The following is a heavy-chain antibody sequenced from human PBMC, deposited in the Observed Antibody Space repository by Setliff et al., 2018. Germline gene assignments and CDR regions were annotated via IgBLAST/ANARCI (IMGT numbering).Heavy chain of an antibody. CDR1: GGSFSGYY. Sequence: KTSETLSLTCAVYGGSFSGYYWSWIRQPPGKGLEWVSYISSSSITIYYADSVKGRFTISRDNAKNSLYLQMNSLRAEDTAVYYCARDQTPYNWGFNNAFDIWGQGTMVTVSS. V-gene: IGHV3-11*04. D-gene: IGHD7-27*01. CDR2: ISSSSITI. CDR3: ARDQTPYNWGFNNAFDI. J-gene: IGHJ3*02.